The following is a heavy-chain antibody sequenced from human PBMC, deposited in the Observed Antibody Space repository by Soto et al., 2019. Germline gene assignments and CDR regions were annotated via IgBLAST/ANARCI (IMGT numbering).Heavy chain of an antibody. CDR2: IYYSGST. CDR3: VRHISGITTRYYYGMDV. V-gene: IGHV4-39*01. Sequence: PSETLSLTCTVSGGSISSSSYYWGWIRQPPGKGLEWIGSIYYSGSTYYSPSLKSRVTISVDTSKNQFSLKLSSVTAADTAVYYCVRHISGITTRYYYGMDVWGQGTTVTVSS. J-gene: IGHJ6*02. CDR1: GGSISSSSYY. D-gene: IGHD1-7*01.